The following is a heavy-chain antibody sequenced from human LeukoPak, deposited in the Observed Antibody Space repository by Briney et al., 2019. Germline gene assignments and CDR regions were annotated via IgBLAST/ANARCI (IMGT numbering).Heavy chain of an antibody. V-gene: IGHV4-59*01. J-gene: IGHJ4*02. CDR3: ARGGSSQPVVDY. Sequence: NPSEALSLTCTVSGGSISSYYWSWIRQPPGKGLEWIGYIYYSGSTNYNPSLKSRVTISVDTSKNQFSLKLSSVTAADTAVYYCARGGSSQPVVDYWGQGTLVTVSS. CDR2: IYYSGST. CDR1: GGSISSYY. D-gene: IGHD1-26*01.